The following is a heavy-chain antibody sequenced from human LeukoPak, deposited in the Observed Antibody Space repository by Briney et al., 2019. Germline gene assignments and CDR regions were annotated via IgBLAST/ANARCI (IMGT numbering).Heavy chain of an antibody. CDR3: ARGYCSGGSCYSYYYYNYMDV. CDR1: GGSISSSGYY. V-gene: IGHV4-39*07. CDR2: IHYSGST. Sequence: PSETLSLTCTVSGGSISSSGYYWGWSRQPPGKGLEWIGSIHYSGSTNYNPSLKSRVTISVDTSKNQFSLKLSSVTAADTAVYYCARGYCSGGSCYSYYYYNYMDVWGKGTTVTVSS. J-gene: IGHJ6*03. D-gene: IGHD2-15*01.